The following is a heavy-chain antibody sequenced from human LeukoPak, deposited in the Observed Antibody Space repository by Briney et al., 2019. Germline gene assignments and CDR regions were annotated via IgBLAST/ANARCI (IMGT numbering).Heavy chain of an antibody. CDR1: GFSFSNYA. CDR2: LAGGGGSA. D-gene: IGHD3-22*01. V-gene: IGHV3-23*01. Sequence: GKSLRLSCAASGFSFSNYAMSWVRQAPGKGLEWVSALAGGGGSAYYADSVRGRFTISRDNSKNTLYLQMNSLRAEDTAIYYCVKDRGEYDTSGYYYDYWGQGTLVTVSS. CDR3: VKDRGEYDTSGYYYDY. J-gene: IGHJ4*02.